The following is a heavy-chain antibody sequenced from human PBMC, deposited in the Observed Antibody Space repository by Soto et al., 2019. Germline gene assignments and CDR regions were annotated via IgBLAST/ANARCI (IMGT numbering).Heavy chain of an antibody. CDR1: GDSISTNNW. V-gene: IGHV4-4*02. D-gene: IGHD1-1*01. CDR2: IYHSGST. J-gene: IGHJ4*02. CDR3: ARDPHWSLGD. Sequence: QVQLQESGPGLVKPSETLSLTCAVSGDSISTNNWWSWVRQPPGKGLEWIGEIYHSGSTNYNPSLXXRVTISADRSKNQLSLRLNSVTAADTAVYFCARDPHWSLGDWGQGTLVIVSS.